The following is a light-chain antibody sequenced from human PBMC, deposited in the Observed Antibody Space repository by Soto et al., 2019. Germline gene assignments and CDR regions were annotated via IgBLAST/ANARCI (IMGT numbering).Light chain of an antibody. V-gene: IGKV3-11*01. CDR1: QSVSSY. J-gene: IGKJ4*01. CDR2: DAS. Sequence: EIVLTQSPATLSLSPGERATLSCRASQSVSSYLAWYQQKPGQAPRLLIYDASNRATGIPARFSGSGSGTDFTLTISSLEPEDFAVYYCQQRRNWLSLTFGAGTKVDIK. CDR3: QQRRNWLSLT.